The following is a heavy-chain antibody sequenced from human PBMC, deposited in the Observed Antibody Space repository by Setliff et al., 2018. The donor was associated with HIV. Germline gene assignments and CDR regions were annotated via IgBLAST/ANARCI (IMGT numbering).Heavy chain of an antibody. CDR1: GASINSGSHN. Sequence: SETLSLTCTVSGASINSGSHNWGWIRRPPGKGLEWIATLHYTGTTYYNPSLKSRVTISTDTSKNQFSLKLSSVTAADTAVYYCARRIQLRDSSGRSCWTFDIWGQGTMVTVSS. CDR3: ARRIQLRDSSGRSCWTFDI. J-gene: IGHJ3*02. V-gene: IGHV4-39*01. CDR2: LHYTGTT. D-gene: IGHD2-15*01.